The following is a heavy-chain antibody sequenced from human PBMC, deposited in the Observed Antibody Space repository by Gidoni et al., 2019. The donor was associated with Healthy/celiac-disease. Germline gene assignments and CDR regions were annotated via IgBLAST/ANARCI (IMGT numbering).Heavy chain of an antibody. CDR2: IYYSGST. V-gene: IGHV4-30-4*07. Sequence: QVQLQESGPGLVKPSQTLSLTCAVSGGSISSGGYSWSWLRQPPGKGLEWIGYIYYSGSTYYNPSLKSRVTISVDTSKNQFSLKLSSVTAADTAVYYCARGLTVDGSSGYLDYWGQGTLVTVSS. CDR1: GGSISSGGYS. D-gene: IGHD3-22*01. CDR3: ARGLTVDGSSGYLDY. J-gene: IGHJ4*02.